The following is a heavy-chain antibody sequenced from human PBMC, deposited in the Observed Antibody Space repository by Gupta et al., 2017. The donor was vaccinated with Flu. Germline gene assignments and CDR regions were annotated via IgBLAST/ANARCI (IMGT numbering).Heavy chain of an antibody. CDR3: ARDGGDCTGASGPQTYCGLDV. CDR2: ITGNSKHT. V-gene: IGHV3-21*04. J-gene: IGHJ6*02. Sequence: GNWLCGVSSITGNSKHTYYEDSVKGRFTVARDNAKNSVLLQMESLRFEDMAVSFCARDGGDCTGASGPQTYCGLDVWGQGTTVTVSS. D-gene: IGHD2-21*01.